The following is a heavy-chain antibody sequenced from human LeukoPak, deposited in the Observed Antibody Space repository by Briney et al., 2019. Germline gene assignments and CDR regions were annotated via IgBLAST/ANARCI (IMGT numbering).Heavy chain of an antibody. Sequence: PGGSLGLSCAASGFTFSNYGMHWVRQAPGKGLEWVTFIRYDGSNKYYADSVKGRFTISRDNSKNTLYLQMNSLRAEDTAVYYCARVHHSSSWGTDDCWGQGTLVTVSS. J-gene: IGHJ4*02. CDR3: ARVHHSSSWGTDDC. CDR1: GFTFSNYG. D-gene: IGHD6-13*01. V-gene: IGHV3-30*02. CDR2: IRYDGSNK.